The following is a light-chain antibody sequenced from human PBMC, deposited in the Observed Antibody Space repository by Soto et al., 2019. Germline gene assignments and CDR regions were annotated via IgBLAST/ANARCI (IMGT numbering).Light chain of an antibody. CDR2: KDS. CDR3: YSAADNRGV. V-gene: IGLV3-27*01. CDR1: VLAKKY. Sequence: SYELTQPSSVSVSPGQTARITCSGDVLAKKYARWFQQKPGQAPVLVIYKDSERPSGIPERFSGSSSGTTVTLTISGAQVEDEADYYCYSAADNRGVFCGGTKVTVL. J-gene: IGLJ2*01.